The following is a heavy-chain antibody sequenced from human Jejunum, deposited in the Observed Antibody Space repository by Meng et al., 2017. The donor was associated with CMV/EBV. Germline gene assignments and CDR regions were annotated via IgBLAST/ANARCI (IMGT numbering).Heavy chain of an antibody. CDR3: ARDCASTSCYTEDSFHI. V-gene: IGHV4-30-4*08. D-gene: IGHD2-2*02. J-gene: IGHJ3*02. CDR2: THSSGST. CDR1: SITSRDYY. Sequence: SITSRDYYWSWIRQPPGKGQEWIGYTHSSGSTFYDPSLESRVSISADPSKNQFSLRLTSVTAADTAVYYCARDCASTSCYTEDSFHIWGQGTMVTVSS.